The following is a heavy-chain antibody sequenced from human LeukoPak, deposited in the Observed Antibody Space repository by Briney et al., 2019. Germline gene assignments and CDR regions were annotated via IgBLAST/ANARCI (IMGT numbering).Heavy chain of an antibody. V-gene: IGHV4-59*13. Sequence: SETLSLTCTFSGGSITTFYWSWIRQPPGQRLEWIGYIHYTGSTNYNPSLKSRVTISIDTSKNQFSLQLTSVTAADTAVYYCARIPTMVRGVSYWGQGTLVTVSS. CDR2: IHYTGST. D-gene: IGHD3-10*01. CDR3: ARIPTMVRGVSY. CDR1: GGSITTFY. J-gene: IGHJ4*02.